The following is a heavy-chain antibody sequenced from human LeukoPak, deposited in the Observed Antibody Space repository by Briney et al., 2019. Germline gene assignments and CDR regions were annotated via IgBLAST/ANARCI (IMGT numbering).Heavy chain of an antibody. J-gene: IGHJ4*02. CDR1: GFTFSTYW. D-gene: IGHD6-19*01. Sequence: GGSLRLSCAASGFTFSTYWMNWVRQAPGKGLEWVSSISGSGTGTYHADSVRGRFTISRDNPKNTLYLQMNSLRDEDTAVYYCAKVSSSGWYAPFDYWGQGTLVTVSS. V-gene: IGHV3-23*01. CDR3: AKVSSSGWYAPFDY. CDR2: ISGSGTGT.